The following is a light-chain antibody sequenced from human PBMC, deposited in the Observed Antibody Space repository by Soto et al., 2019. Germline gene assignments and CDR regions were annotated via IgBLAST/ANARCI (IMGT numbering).Light chain of an antibody. CDR2: VNT. CDR1: SSNFGARFD. CDR3: QSYYSSRAGFV. V-gene: IGLV1-40*01. J-gene: IGLJ1*01. Sequence: QSVLTQPPSVSGVPGQRVTISCTGSSSNFGARFDVHWYRHLPGTAPKLLISVNTNGPSGVADRFSGSKSGTSASLAIAGLRAEYVADYYCQSYYSSRAGFVFGTGSKVTVL.